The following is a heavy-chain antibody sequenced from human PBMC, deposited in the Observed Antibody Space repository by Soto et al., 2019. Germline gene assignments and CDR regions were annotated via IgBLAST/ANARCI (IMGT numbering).Heavy chain of an antibody. CDR1: GGSISSSSYY. J-gene: IGHJ4*02. CDR2: IYYSGST. V-gene: IGHV4-39*01. Sequence: SETLSLTCTVSGGSISSSSYYWGWIRQPPGKGLEWIGSIYYSGSTYYNPSLKSRVTISVDTSKNQFSLKLSSVTAADTAVYYCARAALLPFDYWGQGTLVTVSS. CDR3: ARAALLPFDY. D-gene: IGHD2-15*01.